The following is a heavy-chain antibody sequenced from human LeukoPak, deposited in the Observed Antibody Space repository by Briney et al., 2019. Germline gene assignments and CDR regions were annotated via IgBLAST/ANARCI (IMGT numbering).Heavy chain of an antibody. CDR3: AKGDFGELFY. D-gene: IGHD3-10*01. Sequence: GGSLRLSCAASGFTFSSYGMHWVRQAPGKGLEWVAVISYDGSNKYYADSVKGRFTISRDNSKNTLYLQMNSLRAEDTAVYYCAKGDFGELFYWGQGTLVTVSS. CDR1: GFTFSSYG. J-gene: IGHJ4*02. CDR2: ISYDGSNK. V-gene: IGHV3-30*18.